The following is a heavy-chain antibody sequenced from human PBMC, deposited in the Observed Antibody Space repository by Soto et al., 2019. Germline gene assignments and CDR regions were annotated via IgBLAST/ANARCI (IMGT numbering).Heavy chain of an antibody. CDR3: ATPGSVRSGYYLYSEKYYFDY. J-gene: IGHJ4*02. D-gene: IGHD3-3*01. CDR1: GFTFSSYA. V-gene: IGHV3-23*01. CDR2: ISGSGGST. Sequence: EVQLLESGGGLVQPGGSLRLSCAASGFTFSSYAMSWVRQAPGKGLEWVSAISGSGGSTYYADSVKGRFTISRDNSKNTLYLQMNSLRAEDTAVYYCATPGSVRSGYYLYSEKYYFDYWGQGTLVTVSS.